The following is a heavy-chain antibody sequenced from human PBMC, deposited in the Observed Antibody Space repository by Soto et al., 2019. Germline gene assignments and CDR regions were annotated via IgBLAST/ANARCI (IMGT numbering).Heavy chain of an antibody. Sequence: LSLTCAVYGGSFRGYYWSWICQPPGKGLEWIVGITQSVSTNQNPSLKSLVVISLDTSKNQFSLRLSSVTAADTTVYFCARYRFSGSRWSKFDYWGQGTLVTVSS. J-gene: IGHJ4*02. CDR3: ARYRFSGSRWSKFDY. D-gene: IGHD6-13*01. V-gene: IGHV4-34*09. CDR1: GGSFRGYY. CDR2: ITQSVST.